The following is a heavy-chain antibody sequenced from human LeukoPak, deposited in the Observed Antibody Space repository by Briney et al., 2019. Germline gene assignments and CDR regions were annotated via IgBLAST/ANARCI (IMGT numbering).Heavy chain of an antibody. J-gene: IGHJ6*02. CDR1: GGSISGYY. CDR2: INHSGST. D-gene: IGHD3-3*01. Sequence: PSETLSLTCAVYGGSISGYYWSWIRQPPGKGLEWIGEINHSGSTNYNPSLKSRVTISVDTSKNQFSLKLSSVTAADTAVYYCARGRRDFWSGYPISCGMDVWGQGTTVTVSS. V-gene: IGHV4-34*01. CDR3: ARGRRDFWSGYPISCGMDV.